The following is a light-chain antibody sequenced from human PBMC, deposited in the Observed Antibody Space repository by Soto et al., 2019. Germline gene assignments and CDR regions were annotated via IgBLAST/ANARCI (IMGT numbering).Light chain of an antibody. CDR2: AAS. Sequence: DIQMTQSPSSLSASVGDRVTITCRASQDINNYLAWYQQKPGKAPQLLIYAASTLHSGVPSRFSGSGSGTDFTLTISSLQPEDVATYYCQHYNSYSEAFGQGTKVDIK. V-gene: IGKV1-27*01. J-gene: IGKJ1*01. CDR3: QHYNSYSEA. CDR1: QDINNY.